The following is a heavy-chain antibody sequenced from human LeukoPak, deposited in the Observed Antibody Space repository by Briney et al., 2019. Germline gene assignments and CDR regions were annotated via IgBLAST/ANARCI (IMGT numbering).Heavy chain of an antibody. D-gene: IGHD3-16*01. CDR1: GGTFSSYA. Sequence: SVKASCKASGGTFSSYAISWVRQAPGQGLEWMGRIIPILGIANYAQKFQGRVTITADKSTSTAYMELSSLRSEDTAVYYCARYESHHSXXXDYWGQGTLVTVSS. CDR2: IIPILGIA. CDR3: ARYESHHSXXXDY. J-gene: IGHJ4*02. V-gene: IGHV1-69*04.